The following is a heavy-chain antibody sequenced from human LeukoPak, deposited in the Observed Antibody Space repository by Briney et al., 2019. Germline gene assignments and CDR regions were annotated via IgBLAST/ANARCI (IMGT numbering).Heavy chain of an antibody. D-gene: IGHD6-13*01. CDR2: IYPGDSNT. CDR3: ARAAAAGSEGNWFDP. CDR1: GYSFTSNW. V-gene: IGHV5-51*01. Sequence: GESLKISCKGSGYSFTSNWIGWVRQMPGKGLEWMGIIYPGDSNTRYSPSFQGQVTISADKSISTAYLQWSSLKASDTAMYYCARAAAAGSEGNWFDPWGQGTLVTVSS. J-gene: IGHJ5*02.